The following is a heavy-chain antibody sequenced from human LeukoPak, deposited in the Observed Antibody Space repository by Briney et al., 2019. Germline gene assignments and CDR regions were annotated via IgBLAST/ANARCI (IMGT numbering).Heavy chain of an antibody. D-gene: IGHD1-26*01. J-gene: IGHJ4*02. CDR3: ARSWDARLNFDY. V-gene: IGHV3-66*02. CDR2: IYSGGNT. CDR1: GFTINNNY. Sequence: GGSLRLSCAAPGFTINNNYMNWVRQAPGKGLEWVSVIYSGGNTYYADSVKGRFTISRDNSKNTLYLQMNSLRAEDTAIYYCARSWDARLNFDYWGQGTLVTVSS.